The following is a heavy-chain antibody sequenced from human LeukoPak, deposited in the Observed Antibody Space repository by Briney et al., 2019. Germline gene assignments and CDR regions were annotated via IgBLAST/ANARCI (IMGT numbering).Heavy chain of an antibody. CDR2: LSGSGVDT. CDR1: GFTFSRYA. CDR3: AKRSGWASGTYCVY. J-gene: IGHJ4*02. D-gene: IGHD3-10*01. V-gene: IGHV3-23*01. Sequence: PGGSLRLSCAASGFTFSRYAMSWVRQAPGKGLEWVSGLSGSGVDTYYADSVKGRFTISRDNFKNTMYLQMHSLRAEDTAVYYCAKRSGWASGTYCVYWGQGALVTVSS.